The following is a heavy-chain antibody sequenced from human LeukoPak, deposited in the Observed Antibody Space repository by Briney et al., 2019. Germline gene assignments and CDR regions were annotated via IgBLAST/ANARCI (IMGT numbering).Heavy chain of an antibody. CDR1: GGTFSTYA. V-gene: IGHV1-69*13. CDR3: ATSPTSDSPGY. J-gene: IGHJ4*02. CDR2: IIPILATA. D-gene: IGHD2-21*02. Sequence: GASVKVSCKAAGGTFSTYAISWVRHAPGQGLEWMGGIIPILATANYAQKFQDRVTITADESKSTAYMELSSLRSEDTAVYYCATSPTSDSPGYWGQGTLVSVSS.